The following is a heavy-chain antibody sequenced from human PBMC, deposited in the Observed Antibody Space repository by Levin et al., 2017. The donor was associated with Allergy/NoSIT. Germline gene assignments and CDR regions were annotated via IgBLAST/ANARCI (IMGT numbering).Heavy chain of an antibody. D-gene: IGHD4-17*01. Sequence: GGSLRLSCEGSGFIFSNYAVNWVRQTPGRGLEWVSGISGSGGNTDHADSVKGRFTISRDNSKNTVYLQMNNLKVEDTAVYYCAKAGVYGDSETGSDFDYWGQGTLVTVSS. V-gene: IGHV3-23*01. J-gene: IGHJ4*02. CDR1: GFIFSNYA. CDR3: AKAGVYGDSETGSDFDY. CDR2: ISGSGGNT.